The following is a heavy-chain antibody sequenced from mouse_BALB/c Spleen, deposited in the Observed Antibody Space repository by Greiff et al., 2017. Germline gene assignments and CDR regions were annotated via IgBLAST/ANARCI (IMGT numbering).Heavy chain of an antibody. V-gene: IGHV5-6-4*01. D-gene: IGHD3-1*01. Sequence: EVQVVESGGGLVKPGGSLKLSCAASGFTFSSYTMSWVRQTPEKRLEWVATISSGGSYTYYPDSVKGRFTISRDNAKNTLYLQMSSLKSEDTAMYYCTRDKGSSYYFDYWGQGTTLTVSS. CDR2: ISSGGSYT. CDR1: GFTFSSYT. CDR3: TRDKGSSYYFDY. J-gene: IGHJ2*01.